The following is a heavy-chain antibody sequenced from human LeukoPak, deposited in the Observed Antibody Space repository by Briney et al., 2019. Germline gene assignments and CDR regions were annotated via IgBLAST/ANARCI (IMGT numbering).Heavy chain of an antibody. J-gene: IGHJ6*03. V-gene: IGHV3-21*01. CDR3: AKDREAVPAANYYYYMDV. D-gene: IGHD2-2*01. Sequence: PGGSLRLSCAASGFTFSSYSMNWVRQAPGKGLEWVSSISSSSSHIYYADSVKGRFTISRDNAKNSLYLQMNSLRAEDTAVYYCAKDREAVPAANYYYYMDVWGKGTTVTISS. CDR2: ISSSSSHI. CDR1: GFTFSSYS.